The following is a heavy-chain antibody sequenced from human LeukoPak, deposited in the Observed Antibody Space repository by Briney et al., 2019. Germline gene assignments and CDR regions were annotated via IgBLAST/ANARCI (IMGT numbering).Heavy chain of an antibody. V-gene: IGHV1-18*01. CDR3: ATLKMATTGFDY. J-gene: IGHJ4*02. Sequence: ASVKVSCKASGYTFTSYGISWVRQAPGQGLEWMGWISAYNGNTNYAQKLQGRATMTTDTSTSTAYMELRSLRSDDTAVYYCATLKMATTGFDYWGQGTLVTVSS. D-gene: IGHD5-24*01. CDR2: ISAYNGNT. CDR1: GYTFTSYG.